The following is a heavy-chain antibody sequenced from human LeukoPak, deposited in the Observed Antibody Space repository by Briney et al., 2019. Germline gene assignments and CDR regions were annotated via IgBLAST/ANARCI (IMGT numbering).Heavy chain of an antibody. CDR3: ARVPPSSPPIDY. Sequence: SETLSLTCAVYGGSFSGYYWSWIRQPPGKGLEWIGEINHSGSTNYNPPLKSRVTISVDTSKNQFSLKLSSVTAADTAVYYCARVPPSSPPIDYWGQGTLVTVSS. V-gene: IGHV4-34*01. CDR2: INHSGST. CDR1: GGSFSGYY. J-gene: IGHJ4*02. D-gene: IGHD6-13*01.